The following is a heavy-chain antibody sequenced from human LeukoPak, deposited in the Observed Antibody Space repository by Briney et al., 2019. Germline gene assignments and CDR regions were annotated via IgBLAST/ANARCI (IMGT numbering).Heavy chain of an antibody. CDR2: ISVYNGNT. D-gene: IGHD2-15*01. J-gene: IGHJ5*02. CDR3: ARDGYCSGGSCYSDNWFDP. V-gene: IGHV1-18*01. Sequence: ASVKVSCKASGYTFTSYGICWVRLAAGQGLGWMGWISVYNGNTNYAQKVQGRDTMTTDTSTSTADLELRRLKSDDAAVYYCARDGYCSGGSCYSDNWFDPWGQGTLVTVSS. CDR1: GYTFTSYG.